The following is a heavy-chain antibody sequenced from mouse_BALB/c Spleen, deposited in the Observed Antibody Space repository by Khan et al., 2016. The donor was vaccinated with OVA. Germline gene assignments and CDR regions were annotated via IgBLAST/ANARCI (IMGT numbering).Heavy chain of an antibody. CDR2: IDPSTSYT. D-gene: IGHD2-2*01. CDR1: GYTFTAYW. CDR3: ARRVLVGYFAY. Sequence: QVQLQQSGAEVAKPGASVKMSCKASGYTFTAYWIHWVKQRPGQGLEWIGYIDPSTSYTEYNQKFKDKATLTTDKSSSTAYMQLSSLTFEDSAVYYRARRVLVGYFAYWGQGTMVTVSA. V-gene: IGHV1-7*01. J-gene: IGHJ3*01.